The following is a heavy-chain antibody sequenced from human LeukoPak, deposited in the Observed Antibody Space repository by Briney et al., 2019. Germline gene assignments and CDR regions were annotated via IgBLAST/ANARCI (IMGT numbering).Heavy chain of an antibody. CDR2: IYCGGNT. J-gene: IGHJ4*02. Sequence: PSETLSLTCTVSGGSISSSNYHWGWIRQSPGKGLEWIGSIYCGGNTYYNPSLKSRVTISVDTSKNQFSLKLNSVTAADTAVYYCARQFDYWGQGTLVTVSS. V-gene: IGHV4-39*01. CDR3: ARQFDY. CDR1: GGSISSSNYH.